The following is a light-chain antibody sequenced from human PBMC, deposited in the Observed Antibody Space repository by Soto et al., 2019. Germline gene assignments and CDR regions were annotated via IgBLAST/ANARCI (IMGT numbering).Light chain of an antibody. Sequence: QSALTQPASVSGSPGQSITISCTGTSSDIGGYSYVSWYQQHPGKAPKLMIYEVNNRPSGISDRFSGSKSGNTASLTISGLQAEDEADYYCISYTSTSTFVFGTGTKVTVL. CDR1: SSDIGGYSY. CDR3: ISYTSTSTFV. CDR2: EVN. V-gene: IGLV2-14*01. J-gene: IGLJ1*01.